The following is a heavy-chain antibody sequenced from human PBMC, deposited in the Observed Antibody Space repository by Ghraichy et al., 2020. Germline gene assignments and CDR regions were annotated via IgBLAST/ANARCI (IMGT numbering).Heavy chain of an antibody. CDR1: GFNFRDYY. V-gene: IGHV3-11*06. Sequence: GGSLRLSCAASGFNFRDYYMSWIRQAPGKGLEWVSLISRNGRDTNYADSVRGRFTISRDNAKSALFLQVNTLRVEDTAVYYCVREGQALGKSRFDLWGQGTPVTVSS. J-gene: IGHJ5*02. CDR2: ISRNGRDT. CDR3: VREGQALGKSRFDL.